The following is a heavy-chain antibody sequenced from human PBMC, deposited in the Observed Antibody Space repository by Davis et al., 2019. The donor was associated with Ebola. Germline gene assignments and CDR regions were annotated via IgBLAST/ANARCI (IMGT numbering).Heavy chain of an antibody. CDR3: AKDLTVDYYDSSGYYLNSPYDY. D-gene: IGHD3-22*01. V-gene: IGHV3-9*01. J-gene: IGHJ4*02. CDR1: RFTFGDYA. Sequence: SLKISCAASRFTFGDYAMHWVRQAPGKGLEWVSGISWNSGSVVYADSVKGRFTISRDNSKNTLYLQMNSLRAEDTAVYYCAKDLTVDYYDSSGYYLNSPYDYWGQGTLVTVSS. CDR2: ISWNSGSV.